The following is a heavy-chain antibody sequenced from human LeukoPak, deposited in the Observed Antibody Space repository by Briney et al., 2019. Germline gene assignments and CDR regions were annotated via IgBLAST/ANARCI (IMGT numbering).Heavy chain of an antibody. V-gene: IGHV4-39*01. D-gene: IGHD6-13*01. Sequence: SETLSLTCTVSGGPISSTSYYWGWIRQPPGKGLECIGSIYYSGKTYYNPSLKSRVTISVDTSKNQFSLKLSSVTAADTAVYYCARHKQGYTTSWFYWGQGTLVTVSS. CDR1: GGPISSTSYY. CDR2: IYYSGKT. CDR3: ARHKQGYTTSWFY. J-gene: IGHJ4*02.